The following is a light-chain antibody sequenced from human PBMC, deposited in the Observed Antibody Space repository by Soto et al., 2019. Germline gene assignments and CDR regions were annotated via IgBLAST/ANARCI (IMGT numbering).Light chain of an antibody. CDR3: QQYESFYT. V-gene: IGKV1-5*03. J-gene: IGKJ2*01. Sequence: DIPMTQSPSTLSASVGDRVTITCRASQSISSWLAWYQQKPGKAPKLLIYKASSLESGVPSRFSGSGSGTEFTLTISSLQPVDFATYYCQQYESFYTFGQGTKVEIK. CDR2: KAS. CDR1: QSISSW.